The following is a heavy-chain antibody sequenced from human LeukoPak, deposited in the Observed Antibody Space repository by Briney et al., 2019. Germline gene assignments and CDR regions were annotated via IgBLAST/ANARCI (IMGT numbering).Heavy chain of an antibody. Sequence: GGSLRLSCAASGFTFSSYRMHWVRQAPGKGLVWVSRINSDGSSTSYADSVKGRFTISRDNAKNTLYLQMNSLRAEDTAVYYCAGGIRGVYSGVYFDYWGQGTLVTASS. J-gene: IGHJ4*02. CDR2: INSDGSST. D-gene: IGHD3-10*01. CDR1: GFTFSSYR. V-gene: IGHV3-74*01. CDR3: AGGIRGVYSGVYFDY.